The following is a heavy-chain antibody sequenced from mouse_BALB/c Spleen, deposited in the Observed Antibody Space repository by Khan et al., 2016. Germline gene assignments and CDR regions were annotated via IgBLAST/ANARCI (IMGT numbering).Heavy chain of an antibody. V-gene: IGHV3-1*02. CDR3: ARYYYGEAPLFAY. D-gene: IGHD1-1*01. CDR1: GNSITSDYS. CDR2: IHYSGST. Sequence: VQLKESGPDLVKPSQSLSLTCTVTGNSITSDYSWHWIRQFPGNKLEWMGYIHYSGSTNYNPSLKSRISITRDTSKNQFFLQLNSVTTEDTATXYSARYYYGEAPLFAYWGQGTLVTVSA. J-gene: IGHJ3*01.